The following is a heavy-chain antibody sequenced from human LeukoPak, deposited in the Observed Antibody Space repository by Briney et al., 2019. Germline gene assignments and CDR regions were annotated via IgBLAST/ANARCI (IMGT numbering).Heavy chain of an antibody. CDR3: ARASKPWLQLT. V-gene: IGHV3-7*05. Sequence: PGGSLRLSCAASGVTFRNYGMIWVRQAQGKGLEWVGSIKEDGSEQRYAASVRGRFTISRDNAQTTSYLQMNSLRAENTAVDYCARASKPWLQLTWGEGTPVTVSS. CDR1: GVTFRNYG. D-gene: IGHD5-24*01. CDR2: IKEDGSEQ. J-gene: IGHJ5*02.